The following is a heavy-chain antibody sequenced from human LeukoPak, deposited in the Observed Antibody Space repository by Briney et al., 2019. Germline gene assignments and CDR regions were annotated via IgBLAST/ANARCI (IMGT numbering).Heavy chain of an antibody. D-gene: IGHD2-2*01. CDR3: ARDLYCSSTSCYYNWFDP. CDR1: GFTISSYA. V-gene: IGHV3-64*01. CDR2: ISSNGGST. Sequence: PGGSVRLSCAASGFTISSYAMHWLRQAPGKGLEYVSAISSNGGSTYYANSVKGRFTISRDNSKNTLYLQMGSLRAEDMAVYYCARDLYCSSTSCYYNWFDPWGQGTLVTVSS. J-gene: IGHJ5*02.